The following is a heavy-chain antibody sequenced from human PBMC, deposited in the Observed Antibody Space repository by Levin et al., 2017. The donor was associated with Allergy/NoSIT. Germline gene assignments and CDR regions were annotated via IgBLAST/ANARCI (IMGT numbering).Heavy chain of an antibody. V-gene: IGHV3-74*01. D-gene: IGHD2-2*01. CDR1: GFPFNNYW. CDR2: INTDGSTT. J-gene: IGHJ3*02. CDR3: LNALYDDFDI. Sequence: GGSLRLSCAASGFPFNNYWMHWVRQGPGKGLVWVSRINTDGSTTHYADSVKGRFTISRDNAKNTLYLQMNSLRAEDTAVYYCLNALYDDFDIWGQGTMVTVSS.